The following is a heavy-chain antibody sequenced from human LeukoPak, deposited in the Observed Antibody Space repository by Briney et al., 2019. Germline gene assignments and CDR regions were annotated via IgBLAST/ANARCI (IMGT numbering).Heavy chain of an antibody. Sequence: SETLSLTCTVFGGSISSYYWSWIRQPPGKGLEWIGYIYYSGSTNYNPSLKSRVTISVGTSKNQFSLKLSSVTAADTAVYYCARVSYYYGSGSYSSRFDYWGQGTLVTVSS. CDR1: GGSISSYY. CDR2: IYYSGST. CDR3: ARVSYYYGSGSYSSRFDY. V-gene: IGHV4-59*01. J-gene: IGHJ4*02. D-gene: IGHD3-10*01.